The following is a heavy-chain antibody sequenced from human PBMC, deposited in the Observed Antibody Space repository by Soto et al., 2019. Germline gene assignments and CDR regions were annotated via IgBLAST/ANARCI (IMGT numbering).Heavy chain of an antibody. V-gene: IGHV4-4*02. CDR2: IYHSGST. CDR1: GNSISTTNW. D-gene: IGHD3-22*01. CDR3: ARDVGYHYDGSPSGQFDF. J-gene: IGHJ4*02. Sequence: SETLSLTCVVSGNSISTTNWWSWVRQSPGKGLEWIGEIYHSGSTNYNPSLKSRVTISVDKSKNQFSLKLSSVTAADTAVYYCARDVGYHYDGSPSGQFDFWGQGTLVTVS.